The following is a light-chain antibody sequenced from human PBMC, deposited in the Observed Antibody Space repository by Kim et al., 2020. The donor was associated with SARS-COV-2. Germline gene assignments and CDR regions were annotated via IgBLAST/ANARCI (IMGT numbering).Light chain of an antibody. Sequence: LSPGDRATLSCRASQSVGSYLAWYQQKPGQAPRLLMYDASSRATGIPARFSGSGSGTDFTLTISSLEPEDFAVYYCQQRRDWPLTFGGGTKMEIK. J-gene: IGKJ4*01. CDR1: QSVGSY. CDR2: DAS. V-gene: IGKV3-11*01. CDR3: QQRRDWPLT.